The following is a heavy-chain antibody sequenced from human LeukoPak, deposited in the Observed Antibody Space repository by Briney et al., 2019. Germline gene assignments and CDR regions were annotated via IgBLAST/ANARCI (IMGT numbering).Heavy chain of an antibody. CDR1: GFIFSSYG. D-gene: IGHD4-17*01. CDR3: AKDGSTTVTTRYFDL. CDR2: IRYDGSNK. V-gene: IGHV3-30*02. Sequence: GGSLRLSCAASGFIFSSYGMHWVRQAPGKGLEWVAFIRYDGSNKYYADSVKGRFTISRDNSKNTLYLQMNSLRAEDTAVYYCAKDGSTTVTTRYFDLWGRGTLVTVSS. J-gene: IGHJ2*01.